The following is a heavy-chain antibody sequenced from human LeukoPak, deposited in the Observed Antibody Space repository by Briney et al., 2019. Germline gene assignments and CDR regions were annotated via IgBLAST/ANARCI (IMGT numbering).Heavy chain of an antibody. CDR1: GFTVSSNY. J-gene: IGHJ3*02. CDR3: ARVPMIDAFDI. Sequence: PGGSLRLSCAASGFTVSSNYMSWVRQAPGKGLEWVSVIYSGGSTYYADSVKGRFTISRDNSKNTLYLQVNSLRAEDTAVYYCARVPMIDAFDIWGQGTMVTVSS. CDR2: IYSGGST. D-gene: IGHD3-22*01. V-gene: IGHV3-53*01.